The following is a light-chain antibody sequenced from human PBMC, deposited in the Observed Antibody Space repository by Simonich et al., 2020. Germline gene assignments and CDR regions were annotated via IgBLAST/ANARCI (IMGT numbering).Light chain of an antibody. CDR3: QSADSSGTYVV. J-gene: IGLJ2*01. CDR1: ALPKQY. Sequence: SYELTQPPSVSVSPGQTARITCSGDALPKQYAYWYQQKPGQAPGLVIYKDSERPSGIPERFSGSSSRKTVTLTISGVQAEDEADYYCQSADSSGTYVVFGGGTKLTVL. V-gene: IGLV3-25*03. CDR2: KDS.